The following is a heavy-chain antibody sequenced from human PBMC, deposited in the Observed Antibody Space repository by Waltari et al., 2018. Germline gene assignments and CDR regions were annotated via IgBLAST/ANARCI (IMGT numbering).Heavy chain of an antibody. CDR3: GRSKKGWEPEAYFDY. D-gene: IGHD1-26*01. CDR1: GGSLSSYS. Sequence: QVQLQESGPGLVKPSETLSLTCTVSGGSLSSYSWSWIREPPGKGLEWIGYIYYSGSTNYNPSLKSRVTISVDTSKNQFSLKLSSVTAADTAVYYCGRSKKGWEPEAYFDYWGQGTLVTVSS. J-gene: IGHJ4*02. V-gene: IGHV4-59*01. CDR2: IYYSGST.